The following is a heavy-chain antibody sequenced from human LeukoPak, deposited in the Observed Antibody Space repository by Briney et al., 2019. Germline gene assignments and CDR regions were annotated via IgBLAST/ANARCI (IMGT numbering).Heavy chain of an antibody. CDR2: IYSGGNI. CDR1: GFTVSSTY. V-gene: IGHV3-53*01. D-gene: IGHD2-15*01. J-gene: IGHJ4*02. Sequence: GGSLRLSRPASGFTVSSTYMSWARQAPGKGLEWASVIYSGGNIYYIDSVKGRYTISRDTSKNTLYLQMNSLRVEDTAVYFCASRHCSGGGCYFAGADPFDYWGQGTLVTVSS. CDR3: ASRHCSGGGCYFAGADPFDY.